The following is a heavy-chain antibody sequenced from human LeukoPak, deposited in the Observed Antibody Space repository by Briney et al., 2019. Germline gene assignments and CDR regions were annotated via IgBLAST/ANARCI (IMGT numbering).Heavy chain of an antibody. J-gene: IGHJ4*02. CDR3: ATVFSYGSGSSDY. V-gene: IGHV3-23*01. Sequence: QAGGSLRLSCAASGFTFSSFAISWVRQAPGQGLEWVSSIGSSAATTYYADSVRGRFTISRDNAMNTLYLQLSSLRVEDTAVYYCATVFSYGSGSSDYWGQGTLVTVSS. D-gene: IGHD3-10*01. CDR2: IGSSAATT. CDR1: GFTFSSFA.